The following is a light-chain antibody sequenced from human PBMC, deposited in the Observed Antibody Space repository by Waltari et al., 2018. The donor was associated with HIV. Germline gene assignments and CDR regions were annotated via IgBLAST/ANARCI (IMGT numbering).Light chain of an antibody. CDR3: CSYAGSSTFNWV. CDR2: EGR. Sequence: QSALTHPASVSGSPGQSITISCTGTSSDVGRYNLVYWYQQHPSKTPQLRIYEGRQGPSGVSNRFSCSKSGNTASLTISVLQAEDEADYYCCSYAGSSTFNWVFGGGTKLTVL. V-gene: IGLV2-23*03. CDR1: SSDVGRYNL. J-gene: IGLJ3*02.